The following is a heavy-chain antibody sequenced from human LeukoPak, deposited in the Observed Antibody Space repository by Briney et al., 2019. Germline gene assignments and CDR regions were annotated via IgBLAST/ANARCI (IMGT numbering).Heavy chain of an antibody. V-gene: IGHV3-53*01. J-gene: IGHJ3*02. Sequence: GGSLRLSCAASGFTVSSNYMSWVRQAPGKGLEWVSIIYSGGSTYYADSVKGRFTISRDNSKNTLSLQMNSLRAEDTAVYYCAKDRAWGYGDYSDAFDIWGQGTMVTVSS. CDR1: GFTVSSNY. CDR2: IYSGGST. D-gene: IGHD4-17*01. CDR3: AKDRAWGYGDYSDAFDI.